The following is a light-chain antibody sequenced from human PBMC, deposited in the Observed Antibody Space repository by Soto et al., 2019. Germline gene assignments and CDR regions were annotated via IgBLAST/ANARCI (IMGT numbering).Light chain of an antibody. J-gene: IGKJ1*01. Sequence: DIQMTQSPSSLSASVGDRVTITCQASQDISNYLNWYQQKPGKAPKLLIYDASNLETGVPSRFSRSGSGTHITFTFNSLQPKDIAAYFCQHYHSLPLTFGQRPKVEIK. CDR1: QDISNY. CDR2: DAS. V-gene: IGKV1-33*01. CDR3: QHYHSLPLT.